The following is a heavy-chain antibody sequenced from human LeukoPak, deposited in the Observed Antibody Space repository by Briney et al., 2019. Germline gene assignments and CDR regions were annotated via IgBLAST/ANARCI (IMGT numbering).Heavy chain of an antibody. Sequence: PGRSLTLSRAASGFTHSSYRMHWVRPAPGKGLEGVALIPYVGGNRYYADSVRGRCTVSRDNSKNTLYLQMNRLRADDAAVYYCAKDRIDPLGDYSLFPQDISYWGQGTLVTVSS. V-gene: IGHV3-30*18. CDR2: IPYVGGNR. D-gene: IGHD4-17*01. CDR3: AKDRIDPLGDYSLFPQDISY. CDR1: GFTHSSYR. J-gene: IGHJ4*02.